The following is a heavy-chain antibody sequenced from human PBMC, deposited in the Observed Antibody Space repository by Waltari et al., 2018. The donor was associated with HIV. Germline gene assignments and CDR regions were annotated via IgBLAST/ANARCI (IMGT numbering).Heavy chain of an antibody. V-gene: IGHV4-59*11. Sequence: QVQLQESGPGLVKPSETLSLTCTVSGGSINSHYWSWIRQPPGKGLEWIGYIYYTGSTNYIPSRESRVTISVDTSRTQFSLKLSSVTAADTAVYYCARGGALAVTLDPWGQGTLVTVSS. D-gene: IGHD6-19*01. CDR1: GGSINSHY. CDR2: IYYTGST. J-gene: IGHJ5*02. CDR3: ARGGALAVTLDP.